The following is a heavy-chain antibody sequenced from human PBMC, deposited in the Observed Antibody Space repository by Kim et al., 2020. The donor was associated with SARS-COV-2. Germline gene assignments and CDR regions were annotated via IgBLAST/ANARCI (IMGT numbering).Heavy chain of an antibody. CDR3: ARGFPSSSWYYYYYYMDV. Sequence: SETLSLTCAVYGGSFSGYYWSWIRQPPGKGLEWIGEINHSGSTNYNPSLKSRVTISVDTSKNQFSLKLSSVTAADTAVYYCARGFPSSSWYYYYYYMDVWGKGTRVTVSS. D-gene: IGHD6-13*01. CDR2: INHSGST. J-gene: IGHJ6*03. CDR1: GGSFSGYY. V-gene: IGHV4-34*01.